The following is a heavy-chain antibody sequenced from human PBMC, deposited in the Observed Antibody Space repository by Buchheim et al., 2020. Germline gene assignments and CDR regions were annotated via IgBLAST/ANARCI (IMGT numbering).Heavy chain of an antibody. V-gene: IGHV3-30-3*01. J-gene: IGHJ4*02. Sequence: QVQLVESGGGVVQPGRSLRLSCAASGFTFSSYAMYWVRQAPGKGLEWVAVISYDGSNKYYADSVKGRFPISSDNSNNTRYLQMNSLRAEDTAVYYCARVRVSALDYWGQGTL. CDR2: ISYDGSNK. D-gene: IGHD4/OR15-4a*01. CDR1: GFTFSSYA. CDR3: ARVRVSALDY.